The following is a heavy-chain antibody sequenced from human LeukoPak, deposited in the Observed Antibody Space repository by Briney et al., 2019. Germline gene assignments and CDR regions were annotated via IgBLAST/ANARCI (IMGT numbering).Heavy chain of an antibody. D-gene: IGHD1-26*01. V-gene: IGHV3-7*03. CDR1: GFIFSSYW. Sequence: GGALRLSCAASGFIFSSYWMSWVRQAPGEGLEWVASIKEDGTETYFVDSVKGRFTISRDNAKNSLYLQMNSLRAEDTAVYYCASHSGSYAQLAFDIWGQGTMVTVSS. CDR3: ASHSGSYAQLAFDI. CDR2: IKEDGTET. J-gene: IGHJ3*02.